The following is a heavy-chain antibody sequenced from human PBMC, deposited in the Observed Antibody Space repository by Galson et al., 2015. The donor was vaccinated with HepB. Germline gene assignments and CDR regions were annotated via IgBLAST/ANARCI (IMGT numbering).Heavy chain of an antibody. J-gene: IGHJ5*02. V-gene: IGHV1-8*01. Sequence: SVKVSCKASGYTFTSYDINWVRQATGQGLEWMGWMNPNSGNTGYAQKFQGRVTMTRNTPISTAYMELSSLRSEDTAVYYCAGDRGYCSGGSCYNWFDPWGQGTLVTVSS. CDR1: GYTFTSYD. CDR3: AGDRGYCSGGSCYNWFDP. CDR2: MNPNSGNT. D-gene: IGHD2-15*01.